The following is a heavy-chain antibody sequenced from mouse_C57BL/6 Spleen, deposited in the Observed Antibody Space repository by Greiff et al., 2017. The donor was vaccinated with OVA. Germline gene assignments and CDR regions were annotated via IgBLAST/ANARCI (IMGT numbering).Heavy chain of an antibody. CDR2: ITPSNGGT. CDR1: GYTFTSYW. D-gene: IGHD1-1*01. Sequence: QVQLQQPGTELVKPGASVKLSCKASGYTFTSYWMHWVKQRPGQGLEWIGNITPSNGGTNYNEKFKSKATPTVDKSSSTAYMQLSSLTSEDAAVYYCAKAVVAHYAMDYWGQGTSVTVSA. J-gene: IGHJ4*01. V-gene: IGHV1-53*01. CDR3: AKAVVAHYAMDY.